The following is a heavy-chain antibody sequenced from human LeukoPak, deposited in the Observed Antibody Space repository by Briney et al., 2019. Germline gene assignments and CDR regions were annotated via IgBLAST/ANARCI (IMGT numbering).Heavy chain of an antibody. CDR1: GGSISSGSYY. Sequence: SETLSLTCTVSGGSISSGSYYWSWIRQPAGKGLEWIGRIYTSGSTNYNPSLKSRVTISVDTSKNQFSLKLSSVTAADTAVYYCARDLYGNYFDYWGQGTLVTVSS. CDR3: ARDLYGNYFDY. J-gene: IGHJ4*02. CDR2: IYTSGST. D-gene: IGHD4-17*01. V-gene: IGHV4-61*02.